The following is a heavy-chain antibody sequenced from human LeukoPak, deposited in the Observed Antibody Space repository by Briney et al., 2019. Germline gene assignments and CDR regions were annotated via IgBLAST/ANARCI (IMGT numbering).Heavy chain of an antibody. V-gene: IGHV3-30*18. CDR2: ISYDGSNK. CDR3: AKTGSGYQFDY. CDR1: GFTFSSYG. D-gene: IGHD3-3*01. J-gene: IGHJ4*02. Sequence: GGSLRLSCAASGFTFSSYGMHWVRQAPGKGLEWVAVISYDGSNKYYADSVKGRFTISRDNSKNTLYLQMNSLRAEDTAVYYCAKTGSGYQFDYWGQGTLVTVSS.